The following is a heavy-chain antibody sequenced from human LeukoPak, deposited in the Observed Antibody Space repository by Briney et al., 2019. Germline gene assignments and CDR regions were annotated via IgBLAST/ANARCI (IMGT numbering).Heavy chain of an antibody. CDR1: GYSISSGYY. CDR2: IYHSGST. V-gene: IGHV4-38-2*01. CDR3: ARQMGTSLHY. D-gene: IGHD5-24*01. Sequence: SETLSLTCAVSGYSISSGYYWGWIRQPPGKGLEWIGSIYHSGSTYYNSSLKSRVTISVDTSKNQFSLKLGSVTAADTAVYYCARQMGTSLHYWGQGTLVTVSS. J-gene: IGHJ4*02.